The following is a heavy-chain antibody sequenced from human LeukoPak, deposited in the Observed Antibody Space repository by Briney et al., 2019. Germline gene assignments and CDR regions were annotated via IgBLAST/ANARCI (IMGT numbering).Heavy chain of an antibody. J-gene: IGHJ4*02. D-gene: IGHD1/OR15-1a*01. CDR1: GFTFSSYA. V-gene: IGHV3-30-3*01. CDR2: ISYDGSNK. Sequence: PGGSLRLSCAASGFTFSSYAMTWVRQAPGKGLEWVAVISYDGSNKYYADSVKGRFTISRDNSKNTLYLQMNSLRAEDTAVYYCARVRTFDYWGQGTLVTVSS. CDR3: ARVRTFDY.